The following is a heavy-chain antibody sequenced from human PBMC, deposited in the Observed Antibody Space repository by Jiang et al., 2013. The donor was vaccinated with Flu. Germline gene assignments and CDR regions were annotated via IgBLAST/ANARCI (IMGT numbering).Heavy chain of an antibody. V-gene: IGHV4-38-2*02. CDR1: GYSISSGYY. CDR3: ARESWPGAGYFDS. Sequence: GSGLVKPSETLSLTCSVSGYSISSGYYWGWIRQTPGKGLEWIGSIYHSESTYYNPSLKSRVTISVDLSENHFSLRLSSVTAADTASYYCARESWPGAGYFDSWGQGALVTVSS. D-gene: IGHD4/OR15-4a*01. J-gene: IGHJ4*02. CDR2: IYHSEST.